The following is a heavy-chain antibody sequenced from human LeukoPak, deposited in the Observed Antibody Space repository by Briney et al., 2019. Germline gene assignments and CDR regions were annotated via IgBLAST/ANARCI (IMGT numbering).Heavy chain of an antibody. Sequence: PSETLSLPCTVSGGSISSYYWSWIRQPPGKGLEWIGYIYYSGSTNYNPFLKSRVTISVDTSKNQFSLKLSSVTAADTAVYYCARSVNYYGSGSYYDTTGPWGQGTLVTVSS. D-gene: IGHD3-10*01. J-gene: IGHJ4*02. CDR1: GGSISSYY. V-gene: IGHV4-59*01. CDR2: IYYSGST. CDR3: ARSVNYYGSGSYYDTTGP.